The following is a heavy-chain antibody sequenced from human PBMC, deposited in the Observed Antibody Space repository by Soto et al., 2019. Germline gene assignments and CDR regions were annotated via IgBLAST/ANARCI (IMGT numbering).Heavy chain of an antibody. CDR2: INHVATT. CDR1: GGSFGGYY. J-gene: IGHJ4*02. Sequence: VQLQQWGAGLLEPSGTLSLTCEVSGGSFGGYYWSWIRQPPGKGLERIGEINHVATTNYNPSLKCRVTISSDMSKNQFSLKLTSVTAADTAVYYCARHYYDSTGYYRSPLGDWGQGTLVTVSS. D-gene: IGHD3-22*01. CDR3: ARHYYDSTGYYRSPLGD. V-gene: IGHV4-34*01.